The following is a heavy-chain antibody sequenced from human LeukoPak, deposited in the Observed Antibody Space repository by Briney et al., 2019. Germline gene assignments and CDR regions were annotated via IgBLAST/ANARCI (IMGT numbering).Heavy chain of an antibody. D-gene: IGHD3-22*01. CDR3: ARDPSYYYDSSGPGGAFDI. J-gene: IGHJ3*02. CDR1: GGSFSGYY. CDR2: INHSGST. Sequence: PSETLSLTCAVYGGSFSGYYWSWIRQPPGKGLEWIGEINHSGSTNYNPSLKSRVTISVDTSKNQFSLKLSSVTAADTAVYYCARDPSYYYDSSGPGGAFDIWGQGTMVTVSS. V-gene: IGHV4-34*01.